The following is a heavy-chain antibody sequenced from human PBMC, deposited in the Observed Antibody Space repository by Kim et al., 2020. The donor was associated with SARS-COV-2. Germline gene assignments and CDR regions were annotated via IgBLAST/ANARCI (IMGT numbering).Heavy chain of an antibody. Sequence: YAQKCQGRVTMTEDTSTDTAYMELSSLRSEDTAVYYCASYGVVDTGSFDYWGQGTLVTVSS. V-gene: IGHV1-24*01. CDR3: ASYGVVDTGSFDY. D-gene: IGHD5-18*01. J-gene: IGHJ4*02.